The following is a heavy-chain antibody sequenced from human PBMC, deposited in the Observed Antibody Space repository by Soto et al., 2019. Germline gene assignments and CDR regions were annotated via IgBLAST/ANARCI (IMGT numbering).Heavy chain of an antibody. V-gene: IGHV3-21*01. CDR2: ISSSSSYI. CDR1: GFTFSSYS. Sequence: EVQLVESGGGLVKPGGSLRLSCAASGFTFSSYSMNWVRQAPGKGLEWVSSISSSSSYIYYADSVKGRFTISSDNAKNSLYLQMNSLRAEDTAVYYRARMIAAAGNFDYWGQGTLVTVSS. CDR3: ARMIAAAGNFDY. D-gene: IGHD6-13*01. J-gene: IGHJ4*02.